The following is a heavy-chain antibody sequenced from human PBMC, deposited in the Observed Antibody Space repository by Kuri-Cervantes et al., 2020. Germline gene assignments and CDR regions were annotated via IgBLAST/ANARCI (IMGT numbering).Heavy chain of an antibody. V-gene: IGHV3-30*04. J-gene: IGHJ6*02. D-gene: IGHD3-10*01. Sequence: GESLKISCAASGFTSSSYAMHWVRQAPGKGLEWVAVIWYDGSNKYYVDSVKGRFTISRDNSKNTLYLQMNSLRAEDTAVYYCATHYYGSGSYLKAEIYYYGMDVWGQGTTVTVSS. CDR1: GFTSSSYA. CDR3: ATHYYGSGSYLKAEIYYYGMDV. CDR2: IWYDGSNK.